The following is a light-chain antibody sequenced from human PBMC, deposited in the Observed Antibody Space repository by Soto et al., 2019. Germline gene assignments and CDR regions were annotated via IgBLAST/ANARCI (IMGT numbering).Light chain of an antibody. CDR1: NSDVGSSNL. CDR3: CSHAPNRPAWV. Sequence: QSALTQPASVSGSPGQSITISCTGTNSDVGSSNLVSWYQQHPGRAPKLMIYEVSRRPSGVSNRFSGSKSGNTASLTISGLQAEDEADYHCCSHAPNRPAWVFGGGTKLTVL. J-gene: IGLJ3*02. CDR2: EVS. V-gene: IGLV2-23*02.